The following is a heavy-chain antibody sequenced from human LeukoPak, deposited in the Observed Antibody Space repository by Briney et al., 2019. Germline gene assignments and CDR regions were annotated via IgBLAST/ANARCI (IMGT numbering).Heavy chain of an antibody. D-gene: IGHD1-7*01. CDR1: GGSISSSRYY. V-gene: IGHV4-39*07. J-gene: IGHJ5*02. CDR2: IYYSGRT. CDR3: ARGSNSNLWYGWFDP. Sequence: SETLSLTCSVSGGSISSSRYYWGWIRQPPGKGLEWIGNIYYSGRTYQKTSLKSRVTISIDTSKNQFSLRLTSVTAAYTACYYCARGSNSNLWYGWFDPWGQGTLVTVSS.